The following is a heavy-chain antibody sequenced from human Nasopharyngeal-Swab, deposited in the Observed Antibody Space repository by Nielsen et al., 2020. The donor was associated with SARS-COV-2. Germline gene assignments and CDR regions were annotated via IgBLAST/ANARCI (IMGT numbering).Heavy chain of an antibody. D-gene: IGHD6-19*01. CDR1: GFVFSSVW. V-gene: IGHV3-15*01. CDR3: TTDPQQWLVEYYYYMDV. CDR2: IKRKADGGTV. J-gene: IGHJ6*03. Sequence: GGSLRLSCAASGFVFSSVWMSWVRQAPGKGLEWVGRIKRKADGGTVEYTTAVRGRFSISRDDSRNTLFLQMNRLKTEDTAVYYCTTDPQQWLVEYYYYMDVWGKGTTVTVSS.